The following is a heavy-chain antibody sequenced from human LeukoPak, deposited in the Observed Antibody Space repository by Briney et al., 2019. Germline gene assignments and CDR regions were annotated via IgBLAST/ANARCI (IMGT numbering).Heavy chain of an antibody. CDR1: GFTFSSYA. D-gene: IGHD3-3*01. Sequence: GGSLRLSCAASGFTFSSYAMHWVRQAPGKGLEYVSAISSNGGSTYYANSVKGRFTISRDSSKNTLYLQMGSLRAEDMAVYYCARGVTIFGVVTALNYWGQGTLVTVSS. CDR2: ISSNGGST. V-gene: IGHV3-64*01. J-gene: IGHJ4*02. CDR3: ARGVTIFGVVTALNY.